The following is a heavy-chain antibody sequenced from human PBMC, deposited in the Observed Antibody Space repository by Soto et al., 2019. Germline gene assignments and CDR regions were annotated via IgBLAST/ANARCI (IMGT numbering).Heavy chain of an antibody. CDR3: ARFGRREDGAFDI. CDR2: IYYSGST. J-gene: IGHJ3*02. CDR1: GGSISSGDYY. D-gene: IGHD3-10*01. V-gene: IGHV4-30-4*01. Sequence: QVQLQESGPGLVKPSQTLSLTCTVSGGSISSGDYYWSWIRQPPGKGLEWIGYIYYSGSTYYNPSLKSRVTISVDTSKNQFSLKLSSVTAGDTAVYYCARFGRREDGAFDIWGQGTMVTVSS.